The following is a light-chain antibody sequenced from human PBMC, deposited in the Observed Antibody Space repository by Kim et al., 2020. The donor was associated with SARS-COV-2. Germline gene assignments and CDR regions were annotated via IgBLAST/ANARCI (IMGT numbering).Light chain of an antibody. CDR3: QQYGSSPMYT. Sequence: SPGERATLSCRASLSVSSSYLVWYQQKPGQAPRLLIHGASSRATGIPDRFSGSVSGTDFTLTISRLEPEDFAVYYCQQYGSSPMYTFGQGTKLEI. CDR1: LSVSSSY. V-gene: IGKV3-20*01. J-gene: IGKJ2*01. CDR2: GAS.